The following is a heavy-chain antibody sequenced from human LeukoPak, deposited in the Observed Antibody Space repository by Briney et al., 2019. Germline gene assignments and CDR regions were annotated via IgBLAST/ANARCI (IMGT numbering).Heavy chain of an antibody. J-gene: IGHJ4*02. Sequence: PSETLSLTCAVYGGPFSGYSWSWIRQPPGKGLEWIGEINHSGNTNYNPSLKSRVTISVDKSKNQFSLKLSSVTAADTAVYYCARGAVVVPAAISYYFDYWGQGTLVTVSS. CDR2: INHSGNT. D-gene: IGHD2-2*02. CDR3: ARGAVVVPAAISYYFDY. V-gene: IGHV4-34*01. CDR1: GGPFSGYS.